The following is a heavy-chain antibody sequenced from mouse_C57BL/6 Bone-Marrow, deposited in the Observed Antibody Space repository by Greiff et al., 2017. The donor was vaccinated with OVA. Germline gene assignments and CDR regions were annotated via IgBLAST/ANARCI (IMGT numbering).Heavy chain of an antibody. J-gene: IGHJ1*03. CDR2: INPNNGGT. V-gene: IGHV1-26*01. CDR1: GYTFTDYY. D-gene: IGHD1-1*01. CDR3: ARFKDYGSPPYWYFDV. Sequence: EVQLQQSGPELVKPGASVKISCKASGYTFTDYYMNWVKQSHGKSLEWIGDINPNNGGTSYNQKFKGKATLTVDKSSSTAYMELRSLTSEDSAVYYCARFKDYGSPPYWYFDVWGTGTTVTVSS.